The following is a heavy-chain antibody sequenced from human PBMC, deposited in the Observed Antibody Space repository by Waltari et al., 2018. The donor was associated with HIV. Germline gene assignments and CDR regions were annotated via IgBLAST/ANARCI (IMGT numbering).Heavy chain of an antibody. J-gene: IGHJ3*02. CDR3: AREDGGVTFVGRAFDI. Sequence: EVQLVESGGGLVTPGGSLRLSCTASGFRFSDHGMHWVRQAPGKGLEWVSCISATSSYINYAESVKGRFTISRDNAKNSLYRQVDSLRDEDTAVYYCAREDGGVTFVGRAFDIWGQGTVVTVSS. D-gene: IGHD3-3*01. CDR1: GFRFSDHG. V-gene: IGHV3-21*06. CDR2: ISATSSYI.